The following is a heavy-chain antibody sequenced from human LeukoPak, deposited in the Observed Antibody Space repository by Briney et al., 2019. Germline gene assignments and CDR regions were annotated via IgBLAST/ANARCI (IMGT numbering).Heavy chain of an antibody. V-gene: IGHV1-46*01. CDR1: GYTFTSYY. Sequence: ASVKVSCKASGYTFTSYYMHWVRQAPGQGLEWMGIINPSGDSTNYAQKLQGRVTMTTDTSTSTAYMELRSLRSDDTAVYYCARDLSFPDGGNSGYWGQGTLVTVSS. J-gene: IGHJ4*02. CDR2: INPSGDST. D-gene: IGHD4-23*01. CDR3: ARDLSFPDGGNSGY.